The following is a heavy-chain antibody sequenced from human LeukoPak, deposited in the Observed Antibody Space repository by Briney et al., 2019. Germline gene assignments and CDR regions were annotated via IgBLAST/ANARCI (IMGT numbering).Heavy chain of an antibody. Sequence: GASVKVSCKASGGTFSSYAISWVRQAPGQGLEWMGGIIPIFGTANYAQKFQGRVTITADESTSTAYMELSSLRSEDTAVYYCARAAKAQDIVVVVAGYYYYGMDVWGQGTTVTVSS. D-gene: IGHD2-15*01. CDR2: IIPIFGTA. CDR1: GGTFSSYA. V-gene: IGHV1-69*13. CDR3: ARAAKAQDIVVVVAGYYYYGMDV. J-gene: IGHJ6*02.